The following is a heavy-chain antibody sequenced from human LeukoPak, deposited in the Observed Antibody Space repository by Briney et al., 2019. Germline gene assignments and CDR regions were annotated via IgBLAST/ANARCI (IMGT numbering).Heavy chain of an antibody. CDR1: GYTFTSYG. J-gene: IGHJ6*02. D-gene: IGHD3-9*01. CDR3: ARDKYYDILTGYYRGGMDV. Sequence: ASVKVSCTASGYTFTSYGISWVRQAPGQGLEWMGWISTSNGDINYAQKLQGRVTMTTDTSTSTADMELRNLISDDTAVYYCARDKYYDILTGYYRGGMDVWGQGTTVTVSS. CDR2: ISTSNGDI. V-gene: IGHV1-18*01.